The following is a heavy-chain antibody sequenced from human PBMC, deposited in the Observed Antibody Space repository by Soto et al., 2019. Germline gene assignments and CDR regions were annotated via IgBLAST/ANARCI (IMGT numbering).Heavy chain of an antibody. CDR2: ISGSGGST. D-gene: IGHD5-18*01. CDR1: GFTFSSYS. J-gene: IGHJ4*02. V-gene: IGHV3-23*01. Sequence: GGSLRLSCAASGFTFSSYSMSWVRQAPGKGLEWVSAISGSGGSTYYADSVKGRFTISRDNSKNTLYLQMNSLRAEDTAVYYCAALYVDTAMETFDYWGQGTLVTVSS. CDR3: AALYVDTAMETFDY.